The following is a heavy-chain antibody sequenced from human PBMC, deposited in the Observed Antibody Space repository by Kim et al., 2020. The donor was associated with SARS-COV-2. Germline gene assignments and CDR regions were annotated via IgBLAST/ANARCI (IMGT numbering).Heavy chain of an antibody. V-gene: IGHV3-23*01. CDR3: AKCRAYYDFWSGYYGPFDY. J-gene: IGHJ4*02. Sequence: GGSLRLSCAASGFTFSSYAMSWVRQAPGKGLEWVSAISGSGGSTYYADSVKGRFTISRDNSKNTLYLQMNSLRAEDTAVYYCAKCRAYYDFWSGYYGPFDYWGQGTLVTVSS. CDR2: ISGSGGST. D-gene: IGHD3-3*01. CDR1: GFTFSSYA.